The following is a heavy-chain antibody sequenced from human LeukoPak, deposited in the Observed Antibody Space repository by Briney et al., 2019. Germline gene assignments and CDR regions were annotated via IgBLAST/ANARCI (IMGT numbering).Heavy chain of an antibody. J-gene: IGHJ4*02. CDR1: GGSISSYY. CDR2: IYYSGNT. Sequence: SETLSLTCTVSGGSISSYYWTWIRQPPGKGLEWIGYIYYSGNTYYNASLKSRVTISVDTSKNQFSLKLSSVTAADTAVYYCARGGLRYFDWLLVGYYFDYWGQGTLVTVSS. D-gene: IGHD3-9*01. CDR3: ARGGLRYFDWLLVGYYFDY. V-gene: IGHV4-59*12.